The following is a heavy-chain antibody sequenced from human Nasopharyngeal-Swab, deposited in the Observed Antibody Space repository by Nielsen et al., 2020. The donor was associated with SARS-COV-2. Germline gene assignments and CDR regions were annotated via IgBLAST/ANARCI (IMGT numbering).Heavy chain of an antibody. Sequence: LRLSCTVSGGSISSADYYWSWIRQPPGKGLEWIGYIYYSGSIYYNPSLKSRVTISVDTSKNQFSLKLSSVTAADTAVYYCARVLEGGICDYWGQGTLVTVSS. CDR3: ARVLEGGICDY. V-gene: IGHV4-30-4*01. CDR1: GGSISSADYY. CDR2: IYYSGSI. D-gene: IGHD1-26*01. J-gene: IGHJ4*02.